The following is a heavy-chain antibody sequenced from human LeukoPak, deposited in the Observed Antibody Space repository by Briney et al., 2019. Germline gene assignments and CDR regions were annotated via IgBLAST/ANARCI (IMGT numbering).Heavy chain of an antibody. CDR3: ARHAEKHLYYDILTGYYIEGDYYYYYGMDV. Sequence: GESLKISCKGSGYSFTSYWIGWVRQMPGKGLEWMGIIYPGDSDTRYSPSFQGQVTISADKSISTAYLQWSSLKASDTAMYYCARHAEKHLYYDILTGYYIEGDYYYYYGMDVWGQGTTVTVSS. J-gene: IGHJ6*02. CDR2: IYPGDSDT. V-gene: IGHV5-51*01. CDR1: GYSFTSYW. D-gene: IGHD3-9*01.